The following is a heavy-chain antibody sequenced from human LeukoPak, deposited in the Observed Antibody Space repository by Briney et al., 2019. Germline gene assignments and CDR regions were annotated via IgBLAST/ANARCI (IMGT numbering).Heavy chain of an antibody. CDR2: IRTSGDT. D-gene: IGHD4-17*01. Sequence: SETLSLTCTVSGGSISSYYWNWIRQPAGKGLEWIGRIRTSGDTSYNPSLKSRVTVSVDTSKNQFSLKLSSVTAADTAVYYCARILTYAYGDYPDYWGQGTLVTVSS. J-gene: IGHJ4*02. CDR1: GGSISSYY. V-gene: IGHV4-4*07. CDR3: ARILTYAYGDYPDY.